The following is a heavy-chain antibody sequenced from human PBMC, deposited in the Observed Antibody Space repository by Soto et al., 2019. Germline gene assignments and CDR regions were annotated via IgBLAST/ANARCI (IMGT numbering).Heavy chain of an antibody. J-gene: IGHJ4*02. CDR2: IYHSGST. D-gene: IGHD3-16*01. Sequence: QVQLQESGPGLVKPSGTLSLTCAVSGGSISSSNWWSWVRQPPGKGLEWIGEIYHSGSTNYNPSLKVRVTISVDKSKNQFSLELRSVTAAEPGVDYCAGGGGVWPAFDYWGQGTLVTVSS. CDR1: GGSISSSNW. CDR3: AGGGGVWPAFDY. V-gene: IGHV4-4*02.